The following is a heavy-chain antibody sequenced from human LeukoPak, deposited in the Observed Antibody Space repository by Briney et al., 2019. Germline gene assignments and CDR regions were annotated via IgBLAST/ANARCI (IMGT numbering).Heavy chain of an antibody. J-gene: IGHJ5*02. Sequence: PGGSLRLSCAASGFTFSSYAMSWVRQAPGKGLEWVSAISGSGGSTYYADSVKGRFTISRDNSKNTLYLQMNSLRAEDTAVYYCAKVPVVTYYYDSSGLSWFDPWGLGTLVTVSS. D-gene: IGHD3-22*01. V-gene: IGHV3-23*01. CDR1: GFTFSSYA. CDR3: AKVPVVTYYYDSSGLSWFDP. CDR2: ISGSGGST.